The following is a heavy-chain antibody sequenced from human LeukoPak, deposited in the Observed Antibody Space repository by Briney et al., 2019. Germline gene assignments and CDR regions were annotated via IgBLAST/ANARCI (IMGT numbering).Heavy chain of an antibody. CDR3: DI. Sequence: PSETLSLTCTVSGGSISSYYWSWIRQPPGKGLEWIGYIYYSGGTNYNPSLKSRVTISVDTSKNQFYCARDRGYSGYDVPDAFDIWGQGTMVTVSS. J-gene: IGHJ3*02. V-gene: IGHV4-59*01. CDR1: GGSISSYY. D-gene: IGHD5-12*01. CDR2: IYYSGGT.